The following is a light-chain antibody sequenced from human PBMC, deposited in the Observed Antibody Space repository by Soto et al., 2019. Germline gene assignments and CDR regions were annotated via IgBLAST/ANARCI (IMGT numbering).Light chain of an antibody. CDR3: QQYNDWWT. Sequence: EIVMTQSPATLSVSPGEGATLSCRASQSVSSNLTWYQQKPGQAPRLLIYGASTRATGVPARFSGSGSGTEFTLNISSLQSEVFAVYYCQQYNDWWTFGQGTKVEIK. V-gene: IGKV3-15*01. CDR2: GAS. CDR1: QSVSSN. J-gene: IGKJ1*01.